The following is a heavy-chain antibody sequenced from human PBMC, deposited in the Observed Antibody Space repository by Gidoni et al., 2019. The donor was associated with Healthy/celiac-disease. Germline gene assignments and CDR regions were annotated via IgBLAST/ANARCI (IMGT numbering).Heavy chain of an antibody. J-gene: IGHJ6*02. CDR1: GFTFSSYA. CDR3: AKVYDSSGYPILYGMDV. D-gene: IGHD3-22*01. CDR2: ISGSGGST. Sequence: EVQLLVSGGGLVQPGGSLRLSCAASGFTFSSYAMSWVRQAPGKGLEWVAAISGSGGSTYYADSVKGRFTISRDNSKNTLYLQMNSLRAEDTAVYYCAKVYDSSGYPILYGMDVWGQGTTVTVSS. V-gene: IGHV3-23*01.